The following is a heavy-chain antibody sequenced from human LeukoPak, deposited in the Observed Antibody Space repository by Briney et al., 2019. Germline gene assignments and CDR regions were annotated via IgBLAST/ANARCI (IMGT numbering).Heavy chain of an antibody. V-gene: IGHV3-53*01. Sequence: GGSLRLSCEGSGFSVGTNYMNWVRQAPGKGLEWVSILYSGSSTYYTDSVKGRFTVSRDDSKNTLFLHMNSLGVEDTAVYYCARVGDHYHWYLDVWGRGTLVTVSS. CDR3: ARVGDHYHWYLDV. J-gene: IGHJ2*01. CDR2: LYSGSST. CDR1: GFSVGTNY. D-gene: IGHD3-10*01.